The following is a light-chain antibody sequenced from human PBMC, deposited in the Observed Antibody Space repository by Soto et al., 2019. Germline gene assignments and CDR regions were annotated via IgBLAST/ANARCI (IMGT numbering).Light chain of an antibody. CDR2: DVS. CDR1: SSDVGGYNY. CDR3: CSYTSSSTRDVV. Sequence: QSALTQPASVSGSPGQSITISCTGTSSDVGGYNYVSWYQQQPGKAPKLMFYDVSNRPSGVSNRFSGSNSGNTASLTSSGRQAEDEVDYYCCSYTSSSTRDVVFGGGTKVTVL. V-gene: IGLV2-14*01. J-gene: IGLJ2*01.